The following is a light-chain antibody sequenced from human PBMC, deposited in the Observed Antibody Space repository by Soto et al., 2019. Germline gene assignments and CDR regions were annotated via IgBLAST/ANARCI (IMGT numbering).Light chain of an antibody. CDR3: QQYVSYSQT. J-gene: IGKJ1*01. Sequence: DIQMTQSPSTLAASVGDMVTITCRASQSVDTWLAWYQQKPGKAPKLLIYKASTLEAGVPSRFSGSGSDREFSLTISSLQPDDLETYYCQQYVSYSQTFGQGTKVEIK. V-gene: IGKV1-5*03. CDR2: KAS. CDR1: QSVDTW.